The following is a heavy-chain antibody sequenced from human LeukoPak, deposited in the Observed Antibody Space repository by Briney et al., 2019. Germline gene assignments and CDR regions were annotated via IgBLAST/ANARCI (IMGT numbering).Heavy chain of an antibody. CDR2: ISAYNGNT. V-gene: IGHV1-18*01. D-gene: IGHD3-3*01. J-gene: IGHJ5*02. CDR1: GYTFTSYG. CDR3: ARDRSITIFGVVPPSWFDP. Sequence: ASVKVSCKASGYTFTSYGISWVRQAPGQGLEWMGWISAYNGNTNYAQKLQGRVTMTTDTSTSTAYMELRSLRSDDTAVYYCARDRSITIFGVVPPSWFDPRGQGTLVTVSS.